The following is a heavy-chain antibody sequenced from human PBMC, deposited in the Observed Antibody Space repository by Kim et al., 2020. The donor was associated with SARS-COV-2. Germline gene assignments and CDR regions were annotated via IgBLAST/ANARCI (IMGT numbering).Heavy chain of an antibody. D-gene: IGHD6-13*01. Sequence: GGSLRLSCAASGYTFSDYYMSWIRQAPGKGLEWVSYISSSSSYTNYADSVKGRFTISRDNAKNSLYLQMNSLRAEDTAVYYCARVDLQQLVLPWGQGTLVTVSS. CDR3: ARVDLQQLVLP. CDR2: ISSSSSYT. V-gene: IGHV3-11*05. CDR1: GYTFSDYY. J-gene: IGHJ4*02.